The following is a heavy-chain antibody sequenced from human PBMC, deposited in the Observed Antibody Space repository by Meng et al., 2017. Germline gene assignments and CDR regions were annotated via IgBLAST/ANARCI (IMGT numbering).Heavy chain of an antibody. J-gene: IGHJ4*02. CDR1: GYTFTSYY. Sequence: ASVKVSCKASGYTFTSYYMHWVRQAPGQGLEWMGIINPSGGSTSYAQKFQGRVTMTRDTSTSTVYMELSSLRSEDTAVYYCARRGGGEYYYDSSGYYFDYWGQGTLVTVSS. V-gene: IGHV1-46*01. CDR3: ARRGGGEYYYDSSGYYFDY. D-gene: IGHD3-22*01. CDR2: INPSGGST.